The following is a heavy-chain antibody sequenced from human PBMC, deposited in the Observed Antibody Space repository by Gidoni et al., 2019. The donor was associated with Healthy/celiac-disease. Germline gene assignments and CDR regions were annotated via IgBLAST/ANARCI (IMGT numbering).Heavy chain of an antibody. V-gene: IGHV4-34*01. Sequence: QVQLQQWGAGLLKPSETLSLTCAVYGGSFSVYYWSGIRQPPGKGLEWMGEINHSGSTNYNPSLKSRVTISVDTSKNQFSLKLSSVTAADTAVYYCARGRYYVAARPGGYYGMDVWGQGTTVTVSS. CDR3: ARGRYYVAARPGGYYGMDV. CDR1: GGSFSVYY. D-gene: IGHD6-6*01. J-gene: IGHJ6*02. CDR2: INHSGST.